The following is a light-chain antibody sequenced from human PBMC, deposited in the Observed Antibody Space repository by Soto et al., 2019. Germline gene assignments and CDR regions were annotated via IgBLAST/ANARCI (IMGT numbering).Light chain of an antibody. CDR2: GSS. V-gene: IGKV3-20*01. CDR3: QQYGSSPPYT. J-gene: IGKJ2*01. CDR1: QSVSNNY. Sequence: EVVLTQSPGTLSLSPGERATLSCRASQSVSNNYFAWYQQKPGQTPRLLIFGSSDRATGIPDRFSGSGSGTDSTLTISRLEPEDCAVYSCQQYGSSPPYTFGQGTKLEIK.